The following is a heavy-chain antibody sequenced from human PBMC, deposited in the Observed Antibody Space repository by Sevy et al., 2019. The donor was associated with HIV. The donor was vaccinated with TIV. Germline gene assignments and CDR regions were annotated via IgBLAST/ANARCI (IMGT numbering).Heavy chain of an antibody. CDR2: VHNTGSA. V-gene: IGHV4-61*02. D-gene: IGHD4-17*01. CDR3: ARNVGDYVFRYFDL. CDR1: GGSISRGQFY. Sequence: SETLSLTRTVSGGSISRGQFYWTWIRQPAGKGLEWIGRVHNTGSATYNPSLRNRVGMSIDTSKNQFSLILSSVTAADTAVYYCARNVGDYVFRYFDLWGRGTLVTVSS. J-gene: IGHJ2*01.